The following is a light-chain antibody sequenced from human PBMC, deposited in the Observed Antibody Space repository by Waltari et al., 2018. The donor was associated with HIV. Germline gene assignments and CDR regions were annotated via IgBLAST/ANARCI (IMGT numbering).Light chain of an antibody. J-gene: IGLJ3*02. V-gene: IGLV2-11*01. Sequence: QSALTQPRSVSGSPGQSVTISCTGTSSDVGGYNFFSWYQQHPGKAPKPVIYDVSKWPSGVPDRFSGSKSGNTASLTISGLQAEDEADYYCCSYTGSYTWEFGGGTELTVL. CDR1: SSDVGGYNF. CDR2: DVS. CDR3: CSYTGSYTWE.